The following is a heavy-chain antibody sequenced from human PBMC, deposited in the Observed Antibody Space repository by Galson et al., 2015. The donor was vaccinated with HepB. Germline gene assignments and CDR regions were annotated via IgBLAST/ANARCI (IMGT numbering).Heavy chain of an antibody. Sequence: SETLSLTCTVSGGSISSSSYYWGWIRQPPGKGLEWIGSIYYSGSTYYNPSLKSRVTISVDTSKNQFSLKLSSVTAADTAVYYCARNYDFWSGYYQSFDYWGQGTLVTVSS. V-gene: IGHV4-39*01. CDR1: GGSISSSSYY. CDR3: ARNYDFWSGYYQSFDY. D-gene: IGHD3-3*01. CDR2: IYYSGST. J-gene: IGHJ4*02.